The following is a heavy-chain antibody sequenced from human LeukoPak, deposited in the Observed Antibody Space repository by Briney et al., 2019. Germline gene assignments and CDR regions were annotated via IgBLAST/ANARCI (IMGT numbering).Heavy chain of an antibody. D-gene: IGHD2-21*01. CDR3: ARLYSNGMDV. J-gene: IGHJ6*02. CDR1: GFAFFNYE. CDR2: ISSRSASI. V-gene: IGHV3-48*03. Sequence: PGGSLRLSCAASGFAFFNYEMNWVRQAPGKGLEWVSYISSRSASIYYADSVKGRFTISRDNAKNSLYLQMNGLRAEDTAVYYCARLYSNGMDVWGQGTTVIVSS.